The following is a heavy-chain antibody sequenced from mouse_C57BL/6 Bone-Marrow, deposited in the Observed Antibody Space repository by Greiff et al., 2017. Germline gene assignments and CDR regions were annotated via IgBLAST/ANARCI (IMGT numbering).Heavy chain of an antibody. J-gene: IGHJ2*01. CDR2: INPNNGGT. Sequence: VQLQQSGPELVKPGASVKISCKASGYTFTDYYMNWVKQSHGKSLEWIGDINPNNGGTSYNQKLKGKATLTVDKSSSTAYMELRSLTSEDSAVYYCASDYYCSSCYVYYWGQGTILTVTS. V-gene: IGHV1-26*01. CDR3: ASDYYCSSCYVYY. D-gene: IGHD1-1*01. CDR1: GYTFTDYY.